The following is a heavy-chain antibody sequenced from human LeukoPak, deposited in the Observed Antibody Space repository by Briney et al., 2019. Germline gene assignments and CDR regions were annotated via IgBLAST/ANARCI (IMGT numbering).Heavy chain of an antibody. Sequence: GGSLRLSGATSGFNFDRYTIHWVRQAPGKGLEWVSLAGWAGGTTFYSDSVRGRFTISRDSSRKSVYLQINSLTTDDTAFYFCAKELDTMFFDYWGQGALVTVSS. CDR2: AGWAGGTT. CDR3: AKELDTMFFDY. V-gene: IGHV3-43*01. D-gene: IGHD3-10*02. J-gene: IGHJ4*02. CDR1: GFNFDRYT.